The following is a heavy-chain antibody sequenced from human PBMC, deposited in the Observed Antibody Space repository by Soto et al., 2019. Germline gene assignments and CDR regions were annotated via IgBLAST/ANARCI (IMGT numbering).Heavy chain of an antibody. D-gene: IGHD1-26*01. J-gene: IGHJ2*01. CDR1: GYTFTNYA. CDR3: ARVGSLYWYFDL. V-gene: IGHV1-3*01. CDR2: INAGNGNT. Sequence: ASVKVSCKASGYTFTNYAVHCVRQAPGQRLEWMGWINAGNGNTKYSQKFQGRVTITRDTSASTAYMELSSLRSEDTAVYYCARVGSLYWYFDLWGRGTLVTVSS.